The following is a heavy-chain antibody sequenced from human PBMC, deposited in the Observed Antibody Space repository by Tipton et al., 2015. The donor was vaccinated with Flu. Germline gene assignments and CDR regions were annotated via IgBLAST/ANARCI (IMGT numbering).Heavy chain of an antibody. Sequence: TLSLTCTVSGGSVSGGSFYWSWIRQPAGEGLEWIGRIHNSGSTNYSPSLRSRVTLSIDTSKNQFSLSLSSVTAADTAVYYCARDYSSMWHGGFDYGLDVWGQGTTVTVPS. V-gene: IGHV4-61*02. CDR1: GGSVSGGSFY. D-gene: IGHD6-13*01. CDR2: IHNSGST. J-gene: IGHJ6*02. CDR3: ARDYSSMWHGGFDYGLDV.